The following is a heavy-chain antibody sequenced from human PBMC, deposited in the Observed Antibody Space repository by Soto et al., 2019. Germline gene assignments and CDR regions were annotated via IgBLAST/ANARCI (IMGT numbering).Heavy chain of an antibody. CDR3: ASTECSGGSCTYYYYGMDV. J-gene: IGHJ6*02. Sequence: QVQLQESGPGLVKPSQTLSLTCTVSGGSISSGDYYWSWIRQPPGKGLEWSGYIYYSGSTYYNQSLKSRFTISVDTSMKQFSLKLSSGTAADTAVYYCASTECSGGSCTYYYYGMDVWGQGTTVTVSS. D-gene: IGHD2-15*01. CDR1: GGSISSGDYY. V-gene: IGHV4-30-4*01. CDR2: IYYSGST.